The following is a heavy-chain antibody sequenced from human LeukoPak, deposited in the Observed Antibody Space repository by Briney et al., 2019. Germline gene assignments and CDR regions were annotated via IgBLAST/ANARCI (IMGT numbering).Heavy chain of an antibody. J-gene: IGHJ4*02. D-gene: IGHD3-3*01. Sequence: GGSLRLSCAASGFTFSSYWMSWVRQAPGKGLEWVANIKQDGSEKYYVDSVKGRFTISRDNAKNSLYLQMNSPRAEDTAVYYCARDSQDFWSGYAGFDYWGQGTLVTVSS. CDR2: IKQDGSEK. CDR3: ARDSQDFWSGYAGFDY. CDR1: GFTFSSYW. V-gene: IGHV3-7*01.